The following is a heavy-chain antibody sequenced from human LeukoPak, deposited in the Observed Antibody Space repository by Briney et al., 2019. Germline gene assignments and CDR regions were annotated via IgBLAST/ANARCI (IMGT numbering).Heavy chain of an antibody. Sequence: SETLSLTCSVSGGSINNYWWNWIRQPPGKGLEWIGYIYYSGSTSYNPSLKSRLTISVDTSLNQFSLKLNSVTAADTAVYYCARYCSGGDCYSKALDYWGQGILVTVSS. J-gene: IGHJ4*02. D-gene: IGHD2-15*01. CDR1: GGSINNYW. CDR3: ARYCSGGDCYSKALDY. CDR2: IYYSGST. V-gene: IGHV4-59*01.